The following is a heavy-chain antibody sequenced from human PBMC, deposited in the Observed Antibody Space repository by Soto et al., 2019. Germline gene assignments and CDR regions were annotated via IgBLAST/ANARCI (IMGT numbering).Heavy chain of an antibody. CDR1: GFTFSSYA. CDR3: AKGGGVVVPAAPDY. Sequence: EVQLLESGGGLVQPGGSLRLSCAASGFTFSSYAMSWVRQAPGKGLEWVSAISGSGGSTYYADSVKGRFTISRDNSKNALYQQMNSLRAEDTAVYYCAKGGGVVVPAAPDYWGQETLVAVSS. V-gene: IGHV3-23*01. J-gene: IGHJ4*02. D-gene: IGHD2-2*01. CDR2: ISGSGGST.